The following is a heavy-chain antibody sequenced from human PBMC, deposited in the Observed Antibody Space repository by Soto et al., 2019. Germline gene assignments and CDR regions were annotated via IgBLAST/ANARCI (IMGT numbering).Heavy chain of an antibody. CDR2: IDPSDSYT. J-gene: IGHJ6*02. Sequence: PVESLKISCKGSGYIFTSYWISWVRQMPGKVLEWMGRIDPSDSYTNYSPSFQGHVTISADKSISTAYLQWSSLKASDTAMYYCARDDYGMDVWGQGTTVTVSS. CDR1: GYIFTSYW. CDR3: ARDDYGMDV. V-gene: IGHV5-10-1*01.